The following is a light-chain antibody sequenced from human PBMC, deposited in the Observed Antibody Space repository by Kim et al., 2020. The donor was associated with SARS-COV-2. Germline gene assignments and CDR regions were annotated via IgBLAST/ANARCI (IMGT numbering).Light chain of an antibody. V-gene: IGKV3-15*01. Sequence: EIVMTQSPATLSVSAGERATLSCRASQSVSSNLAWYQQKPGQAPRLLIYGASTRPTGIPARFSGSGSGTEFTLTISSLQSEDFAVYYCQHYNNWPPWTFGQGTKVDIK. J-gene: IGKJ1*01. CDR2: GAS. CDR1: QSVSSN. CDR3: QHYNNWPPWT.